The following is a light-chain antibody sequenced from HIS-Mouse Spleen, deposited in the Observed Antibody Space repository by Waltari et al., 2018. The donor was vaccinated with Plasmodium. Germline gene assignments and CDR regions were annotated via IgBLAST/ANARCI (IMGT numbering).Light chain of an antibody. Sequence: IVLTQSPGTLSLSPGERATLSCRASQRVSSSYLAWYQQKPGQAPRLLIYGESSRATGIPDRFSGSGSGTDFTVPISRLEPEDFAVYYCQQYGSSGTLGQGTKLELK. CDR2: GES. CDR3: QQYGSSGT. CDR1: QRVSSSY. J-gene: IGKJ1*01. V-gene: IGKV3-20*01.